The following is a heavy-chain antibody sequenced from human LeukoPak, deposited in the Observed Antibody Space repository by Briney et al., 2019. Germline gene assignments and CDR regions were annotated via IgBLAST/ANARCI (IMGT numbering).Heavy chain of an antibody. CDR3: ATGLRWELGTIDY. Sequence: SETLSLTCAVSGGSTSSGHYSWSWIRQPPGKGLEWIGYIYQTGSTYYNPSLKSRVTISVDRSKNQFSLRLNSVTAADTAVYYCATGLRWELGTIDYWGQGTLVTVSS. CDR1: GGSTSSGHYS. J-gene: IGHJ4*02. D-gene: IGHD1-26*01. CDR2: IYQTGST. V-gene: IGHV4-30-2*01.